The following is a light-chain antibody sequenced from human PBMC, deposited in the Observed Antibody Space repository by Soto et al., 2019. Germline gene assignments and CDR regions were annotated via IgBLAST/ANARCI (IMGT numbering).Light chain of an antibody. Sequence: DIQMTQSPSSLSASVGDRVTITCRATQTISNSLNWYQQRPGKAPNLPIYGTSTLQGGVPSRFSGSGSGTDFTLTISSLQPEDSATYFCQESHTFLWGTFGQGTKV. J-gene: IGKJ1*01. CDR2: GTS. CDR3: QESHTFLWGT. V-gene: IGKV1-39*01. CDR1: QTISNS.